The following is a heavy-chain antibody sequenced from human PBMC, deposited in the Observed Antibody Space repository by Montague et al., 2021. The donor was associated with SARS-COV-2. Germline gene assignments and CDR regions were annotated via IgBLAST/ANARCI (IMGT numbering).Heavy chain of an antibody. D-gene: IGHD4-17*01. Sequence: VKPTQTLTLTCTFSGFSLNTSGMCVSWIRQPPGKALEWLALIDWDEDQYYSTSLKTRLTISKDTSKNQVVPTMTNMDPIDTATYYCARSYGDYRDSYFDYWGQGTLVTASS. CDR3: ARSYGDYRDSYFDY. V-gene: IGHV2-70*01. CDR1: GFSLNTSGMC. J-gene: IGHJ4*02. CDR2: IDWDEDQ.